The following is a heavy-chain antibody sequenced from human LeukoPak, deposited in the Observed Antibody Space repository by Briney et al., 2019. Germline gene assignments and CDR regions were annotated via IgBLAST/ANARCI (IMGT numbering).Heavy chain of an antibody. Sequence: GGPLRLSCAASGFTFSSYAMHWVRQAPGKGLEWVAVISYDGSNKYYADSVKGRFTISRDNSKNTLYLQMNSLRAEDTAVYYCARDWGTRYYGSGSYPDYWGQGTLVTVSS. D-gene: IGHD3-10*01. V-gene: IGHV3-30-3*01. CDR1: GFTFSSYA. CDR3: ARDWGTRYYGSGSYPDY. CDR2: ISYDGSNK. J-gene: IGHJ4*02.